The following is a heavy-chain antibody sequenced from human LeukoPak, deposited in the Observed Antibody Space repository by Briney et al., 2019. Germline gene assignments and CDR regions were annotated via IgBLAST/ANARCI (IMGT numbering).Heavy chain of an antibody. D-gene: IGHD2-2*01. Sequence: GASVKVSCKASGGTFSSYAISWVRQAPGQGLEWMGRIIPILGIANYAQKFQGRVTITADKSTSTAYMELSSLRSEDTAVYYCAGSLYCSSTSCYYGGYYYCGMDVWGQGTTVTVSS. V-gene: IGHV1-69*04. J-gene: IGHJ6*02. CDR1: GGTFSSYA. CDR3: AGSLYCSSTSCYYGGYYYCGMDV. CDR2: IIPILGIA.